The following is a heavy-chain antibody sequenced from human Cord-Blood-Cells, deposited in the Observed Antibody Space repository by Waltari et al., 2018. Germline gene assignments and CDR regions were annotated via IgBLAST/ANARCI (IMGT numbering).Heavy chain of an antibody. CDR2: INHSGST. CDR3: ARPATGGATDY. Sequence: QVQLQQWGAGLLKPSETLSLTCAVYGGSFSGYYWSWIRQPPGKGLEWIGEINHSGSTNYNPSLKSRVTISVDTSKNQFSLKLSSVTAADTAVYYCARPATGGATDYWGQGTLVTVSS. D-gene: IGHD1-26*01. V-gene: IGHV4-34*01. CDR1: GGSFSGYY. J-gene: IGHJ4*02.